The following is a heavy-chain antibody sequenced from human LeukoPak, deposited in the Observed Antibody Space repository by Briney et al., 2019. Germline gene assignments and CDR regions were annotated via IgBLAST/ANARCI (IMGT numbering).Heavy chain of an antibody. J-gene: IGHJ4*02. V-gene: IGHV1-69*13. Sequence: SVKVSCKASGGTFSSYAISWVRQAPGQGLEWMGGIIPIFGTANYAQKFQGRVTITADESTSTAYMELSSLRSEDTAVYYCARVWVGATKAGYGYWGQGTLVTVSS. D-gene: IGHD1-26*01. CDR1: GGTFSSYA. CDR2: IIPIFGTA. CDR3: ARVWVGATKAGYGY.